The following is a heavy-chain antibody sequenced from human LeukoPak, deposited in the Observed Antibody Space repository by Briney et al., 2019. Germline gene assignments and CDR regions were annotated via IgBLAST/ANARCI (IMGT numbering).Heavy chain of an antibody. Sequence: GGSLRLSCAASGFTFSSYAMSGVRQAPGKGLEWVSTISGNGGSTYYADSVKGRFTISRDNSKKTHYLPMNRLRAEDTAVYYFAKEASHAYFDYWGQGTLVTASS. CDR3: AKEASHAYFDY. CDR1: GFTFSSYA. D-gene: IGHD2-2*01. CDR2: ISGNGGST. V-gene: IGHV3-23*01. J-gene: IGHJ4*02.